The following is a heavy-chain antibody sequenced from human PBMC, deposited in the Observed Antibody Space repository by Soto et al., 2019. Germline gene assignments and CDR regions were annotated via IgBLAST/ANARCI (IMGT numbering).Heavy chain of an antibody. CDR2: INAGNGNT. J-gene: IGHJ4*02. CDR1: GYTFTSYA. D-gene: IGHD6-19*01. Sequence: QVQLVQSGAEVKKPGASVKVSCKASGYTFTSYAIHWVRQAPGQRLEWMGWINAGNGNTKYSQKFQDRVTITRDTSASTAYMELSSLRSEDTAVYSCARALGGWPDYWGQGTLVTVSS. CDR3: ARALGGWPDY. V-gene: IGHV1-3*01.